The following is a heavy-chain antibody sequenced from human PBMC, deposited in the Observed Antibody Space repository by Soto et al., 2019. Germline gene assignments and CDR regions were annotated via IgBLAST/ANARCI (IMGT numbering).Heavy chain of an antibody. J-gene: IGHJ4*02. V-gene: IGHV3-23*01. CDR2: ISGSGEIT. CDR3: GKTRYLLVDQPLYFES. CDR1: GFPFRSYA. Sequence: GSLRLSCAASGFPFRSYAMGWVRQAPGKGLEWISVISGSGEITLYTDSVKGRFTISRGFSNNTLSLQMNSLRADDTAIYYCGKTRYLLVDQPLYFESWGQGTLVTVSS. D-gene: IGHD3-9*01.